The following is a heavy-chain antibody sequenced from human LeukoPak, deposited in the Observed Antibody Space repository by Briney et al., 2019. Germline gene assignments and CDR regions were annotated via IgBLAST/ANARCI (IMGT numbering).Heavy chain of an antibody. CDR1: GFSFSTYA. D-gene: IGHD3-22*01. V-gene: IGHV3-21*01. J-gene: IGHJ4*02. Sequence: GGSLRLSCAASGFSFSTYAMNWVRQAPGKGLEWVSSISSSSSYIYYADSVKGRFTISRDNAKNSLYLQMNSLRAEDTAVYYCARDSADDSSGYYRDYWGQGTLVTVSS. CDR3: ARDSADDSSGYYRDY. CDR2: ISSSSSYI.